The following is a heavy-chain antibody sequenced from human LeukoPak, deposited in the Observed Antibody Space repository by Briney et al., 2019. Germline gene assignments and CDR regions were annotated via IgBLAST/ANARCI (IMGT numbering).Heavy chain of an antibody. CDR1: GGSISSYY. CDR3: ARVSAATIDY. D-gene: IGHD2-15*01. Sequence: SETLSLTCTVSGGSISSYYWSWIRQPPGKGLEWIGYIYYSGSTNYNPSLKSRVTISGDTSKNQFSLKLSTVTAADTAVYYCARVSAATIDYWGQGTLVTVSS. V-gene: IGHV4-59*01. CDR2: IYYSGST. J-gene: IGHJ4*02.